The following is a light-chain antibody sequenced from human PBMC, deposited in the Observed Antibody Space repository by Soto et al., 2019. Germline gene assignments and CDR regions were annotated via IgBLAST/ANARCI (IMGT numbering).Light chain of an antibody. V-gene: IGKV4-1*01. CDR2: WTS. CDR3: QQYYLTPLT. CDR1: QSVFYSSNNKNC. Sequence: DIVMTQSPDSLAVSLGERATINCKSSQSVFYSSNNKNCLAWYQQNPGQPPKLLIYWTSTRESGVPDRFSGSGSGTDFTLTISSLQAEDVAVYYCQQYYLTPLTFGGGTKVEIK. J-gene: IGKJ4*01.